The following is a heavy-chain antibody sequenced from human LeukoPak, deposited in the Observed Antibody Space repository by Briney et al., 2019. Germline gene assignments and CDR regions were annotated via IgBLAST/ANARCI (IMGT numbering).Heavy chain of an antibody. CDR1: GFTVSSNY. Sequence: GGSLRLSCAASGFTVSSNYMSWVRQAPGKGLEWVSVIYSGGSTYYADSVKGRFTISRDNSKNTLYLQMNSLRAEDTAVYYCARSILTYYYDSSGYYTFGYWGQGTLVTVSS. D-gene: IGHD3-22*01. CDR2: IYSGGST. CDR3: ARSILTYYYDSSGYYTFGY. V-gene: IGHV3-66*01. J-gene: IGHJ4*02.